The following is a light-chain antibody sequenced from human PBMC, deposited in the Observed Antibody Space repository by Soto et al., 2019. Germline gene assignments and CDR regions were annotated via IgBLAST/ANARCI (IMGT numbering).Light chain of an antibody. V-gene: IGLV2-23*01. Sequence: QSALAQPASVSGSPGQSITISCTGASGYVGTYSLVSWYQQHPGKAPKVVIYEGHKRPSGVPDRFSGSTSVNTASLTISGLQTDDEADYYCCLYVGANTDVFGTGTKLTVL. CDR3: CLYVGANTDV. CDR2: EGH. CDR1: SGYVGTYSL. J-gene: IGLJ1*01.